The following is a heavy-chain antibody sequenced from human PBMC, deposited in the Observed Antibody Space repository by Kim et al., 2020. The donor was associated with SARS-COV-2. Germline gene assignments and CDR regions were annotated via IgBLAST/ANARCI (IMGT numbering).Heavy chain of an antibody. Sequence: GDYQYYTDSGGGRFTISRDNAKNSVSLQMNGLTAEDTALYYCAREFPPLDYWGQGTLVTVSS. CDR2: GDYQ. J-gene: IGHJ4*02. D-gene: IGHD2-21*01. CDR3: AREFPPLDY. V-gene: IGHV3-21*01.